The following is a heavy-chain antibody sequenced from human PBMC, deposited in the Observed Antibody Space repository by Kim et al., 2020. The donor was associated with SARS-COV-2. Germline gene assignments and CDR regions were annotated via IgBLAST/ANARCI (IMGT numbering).Heavy chain of an antibody. V-gene: IGHV1-24*01. CDR1: GYTLTELS. CDR3: ATDWGTMVRGGIYYYYGMDV. CDR2: FDPEDGET. D-gene: IGHD3-10*01. J-gene: IGHJ6*02. Sequence: ASVKVSCKVSGYTLTELSMHWVRQAPGKGLEWMGGFDPEDGETIYAQKFQGRVTMTEDTSTDTAYMELSSLRSEDTAVYYCATDWGTMVRGGIYYYYGMDVWGQGTTVTVSS.